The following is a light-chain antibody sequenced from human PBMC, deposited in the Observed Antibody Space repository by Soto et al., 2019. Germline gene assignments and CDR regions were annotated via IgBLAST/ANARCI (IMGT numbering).Light chain of an antibody. CDR3: VQRTTWPWT. V-gene: IGKV3-11*01. Sequence: EIVLTQSPGTLSLSPGERATLSCRASQIVSVHLAWYQQKPGQAPRLLIYDASNRATGIPARFSGSGSGTDFTLTISSLEPEDFAVYHCVQRTTWPWTCGQGSKVEIK. CDR2: DAS. CDR1: QIVSVH. J-gene: IGKJ1*01.